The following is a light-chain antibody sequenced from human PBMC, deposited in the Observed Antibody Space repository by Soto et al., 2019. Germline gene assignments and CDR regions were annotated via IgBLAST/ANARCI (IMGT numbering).Light chain of an antibody. V-gene: IGKV3-20*01. CDR1: QSVRSRY. Sequence: EIVLTQSPGTLSLSPGERATLSCRASQSVRSRYLAWYQQKPGQAPRLLSYGSTSRPPGIPDRVSGSGSGTEFNLSISRLEHEDFAVYYCQQYGTSPQTFGQGTKVEIK. J-gene: IGKJ1*01. CDR3: QQYGTSPQT. CDR2: GST.